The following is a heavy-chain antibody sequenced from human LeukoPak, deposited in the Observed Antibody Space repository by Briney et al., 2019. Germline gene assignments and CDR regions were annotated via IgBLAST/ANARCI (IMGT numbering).Heavy chain of an antibody. D-gene: IGHD1-14*01. CDR1: GFTFSDYA. J-gene: IGHJ4*02. CDR2: ISGSGGNT. V-gene: IGHV3-23*01. Sequence: GGSLRLSCAASGFTFSDYAMNWVRQAPGKGLERVSTISGSGGNTYYAGSVKGRFTISRDNSKNTLYLQMNSLRAEDTAVYYCAKLHNLNSDYWGQGTLVTASS. CDR3: AKLHNLNSDY.